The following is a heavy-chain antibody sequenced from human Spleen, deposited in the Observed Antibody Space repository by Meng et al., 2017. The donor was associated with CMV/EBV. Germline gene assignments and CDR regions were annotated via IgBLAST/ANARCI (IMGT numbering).Heavy chain of an antibody. CDR1: GYTFTGYY. CDR3: ASGVTTFPYYYYGMDV. Sequence: ASVKVSCKASGYTFTGYYMHWVRQAPGQGLEWMGWINPNSGGTNYAQKFQGRVTMTRDTSISTAYMELSRLRSDDTAVYYCASGVTTFPYYYYGMDVWGQGTTVTVSS. J-gene: IGHJ6*02. D-gene: IGHD4-11*01. CDR2: INPNSGGT. V-gene: IGHV1-2*02.